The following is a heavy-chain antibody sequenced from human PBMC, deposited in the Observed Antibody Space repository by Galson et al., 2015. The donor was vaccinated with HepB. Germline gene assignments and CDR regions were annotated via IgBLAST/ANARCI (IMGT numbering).Heavy chain of an antibody. Sequence: SLRLSCAASGFTFSSYSMNWVRQAPGKGLEWVSYISSSSSTIYYADSVKGRFTISRDNAKNSLYLQMNSLRDEDTAVYYCAREGSGSPDYYYGMEVWGQGTTVTVSS. CDR2: ISSSSSTI. J-gene: IGHJ6*02. CDR1: GFTFSSYS. CDR3: AREGSGSPDYYYGMEV. V-gene: IGHV3-48*02. D-gene: IGHD3-10*01.